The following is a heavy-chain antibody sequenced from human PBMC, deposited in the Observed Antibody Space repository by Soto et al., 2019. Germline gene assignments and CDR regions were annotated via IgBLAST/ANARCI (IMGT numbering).Heavy chain of an antibody. J-gene: IGHJ6*02. Sequence: WASVKVSCKASGYTFTSYAMHWVRQAPGQRLEWMGWINAGNGNTKYSQKFQGRVTITRDTSASTAYMELSSLRSEDTAVYYCARDAWVSSWARLGTPRYYYGMDVWGQGTTVTVSS. V-gene: IGHV1-3*01. CDR2: INAGNGNT. CDR1: GYTFTSYA. CDR3: ARDAWVSSWARLGTPRYYYGMDV. D-gene: IGHD6-13*01.